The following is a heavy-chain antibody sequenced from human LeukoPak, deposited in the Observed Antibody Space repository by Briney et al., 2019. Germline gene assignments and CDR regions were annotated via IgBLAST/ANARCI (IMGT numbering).Heavy chain of an antibody. J-gene: IGHJ3*02. CDR1: GFTFSSYS. Sequence: PGGSLRLSCAASGFTFSSYSMNWVRQAPGKGLEWVSSISSSSSYIYYADSVKGRFTISRDNAKNSLYLQMNSLRAEDTAVYYCAGDLLDGYNYQVAFDIWGQGTMVTVSS. D-gene: IGHD5-24*01. CDR2: ISSSSSYI. CDR3: AGDLLDGYNYQVAFDI. V-gene: IGHV3-21*01.